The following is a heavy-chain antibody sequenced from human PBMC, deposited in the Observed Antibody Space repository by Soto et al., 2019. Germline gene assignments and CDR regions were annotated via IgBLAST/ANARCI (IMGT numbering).Heavy chain of an antibody. V-gene: IGHV3-30-3*01. CDR2: ITYNGSNK. J-gene: IGHJ4*02. Sequence: GGSLRLSCAASGFTFSSYAMRWVRQAPGKGLEWVSVITYNGSNKYYADSVKGRFTISRDNSKNTLYLQMNSVRAEDTAIYYCARGGGDSIVDYWGQGTLVPVSS. CDR1: GFTFSSYA. CDR3: ARGGGDSIVDY. D-gene: IGHD3-16*02.